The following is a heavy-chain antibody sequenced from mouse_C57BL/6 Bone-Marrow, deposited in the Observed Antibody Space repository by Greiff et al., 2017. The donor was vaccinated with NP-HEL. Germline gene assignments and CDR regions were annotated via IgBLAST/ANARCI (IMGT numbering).Heavy chain of an antibody. CDR2: IHPNSGST. V-gene: IGHV1-64*01. CDR1: GYTFTSYW. J-gene: IGHJ4*01. D-gene: IGHD2-4*01. Sequence: VQLQQPGAELVKPGASVKLSCKASGYTFTSYWMHWVKQRPGQGLEWIGMIHPNSGSTNYNEKFKSKATLTVDKSSSTAYMQLSSLTSEDSAVYYCAREGDYYDYDGTEGWYAMDYWGQGTSVTVSS. CDR3: AREGDYYDYDGTEGWYAMDY.